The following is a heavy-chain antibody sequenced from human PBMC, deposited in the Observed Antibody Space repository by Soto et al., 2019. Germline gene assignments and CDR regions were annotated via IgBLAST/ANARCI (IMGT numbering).Heavy chain of an antibody. V-gene: IGHV1-69*01. Sequence: QVQLVQSGAEVKKPGSSVRVSCKTSGGSFSNYAFSWVRQAPGQGLEWMGAIIPMFGTPNYAQMFQGRDTITADESTATAYMEVSSLRSEDSAVYYCARGATVTREYFSGMDVWGQGTTVTVSS. J-gene: IGHJ6*02. CDR1: GGSFSNYA. CDR3: ARGATVTREYFSGMDV. D-gene: IGHD4-4*01. CDR2: IIPMFGTP.